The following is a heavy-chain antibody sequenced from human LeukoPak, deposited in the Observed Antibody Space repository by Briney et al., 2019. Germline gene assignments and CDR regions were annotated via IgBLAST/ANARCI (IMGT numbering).Heavy chain of an antibody. CDR2: IYTSGST. Sequence: SETLSLTCTVSGGSISSYYWSWIRQPPGKGLEWIGYIYTSGSTNYNPSLKSRVTISVDTSKNQFSLKLSSVTAADTAVYYCARHVHAGIHAAAGIGVFLGWFDPWGQGTLVTVSS. CDR3: ARHVHAGIHAAAGIGVFLGWFDP. J-gene: IGHJ5*02. D-gene: IGHD6-13*01. V-gene: IGHV4-4*09. CDR1: GGSISSYY.